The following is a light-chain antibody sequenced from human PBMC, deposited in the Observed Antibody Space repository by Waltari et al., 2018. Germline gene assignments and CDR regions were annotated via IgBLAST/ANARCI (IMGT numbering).Light chain of an antibody. V-gene: IGKV2-30*02. J-gene: IGKJ1*01. CDR1: QSLLHSDGNTY. CDR3: MDGGHWPPWT. CDR2: KGF. Sequence: DVVLTQSPLSLPVTVGQPASISCRSSQSLLHSDGNTYLTWFQQRPGQSPRRLIYKGFTRDSGVPDRFSGSGSGTDFTLRISRVEAEDVGVYYCMDGGHWPPWTFDQGTKVEIE.